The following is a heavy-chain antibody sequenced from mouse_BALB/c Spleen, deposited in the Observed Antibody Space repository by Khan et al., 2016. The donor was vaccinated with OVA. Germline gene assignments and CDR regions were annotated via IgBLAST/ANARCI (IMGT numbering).Heavy chain of an antibody. CDR3: ARSLITTWYFDV. V-gene: IGHV5-17*02. CDR1: GFTFSSFG. J-gene: IGHJ1*01. Sequence: EVELVESGGGLVQPGGSRKLSCAASGFTFSSFGMHWARQAPEKGLEWVAYISSGSATIYYADIVKGRFTISRDNPKNTLFLQMTSLRSEDTAMYYCARSLITTWYFDVWGAGTTVTVSS. D-gene: IGHD2-4*01. CDR2: ISSGSATI.